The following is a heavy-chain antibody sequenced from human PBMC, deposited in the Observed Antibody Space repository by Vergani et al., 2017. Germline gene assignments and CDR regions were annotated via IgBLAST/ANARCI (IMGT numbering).Heavy chain of an antibody. J-gene: IGHJ6*02. CDR1: GGTFSSYA. CDR2: IIPIFGTA. CDR3: ARDRDYPRLLWFGEDTNDYYGMDV. Sequence: QVQLVQSGAEVKKPGSSVKVSCKASGGTFSSYAISWVRQAPGQGLEWMGRIIPIFGTANYAQKVQGRVTITADESTSTAYMELSSLRSEDTAVYYCARDRDYPRLLWFGEDTNDYYGMDVWGQGTTVTVSS. V-gene: IGHV1-69*18. D-gene: IGHD3-10*01.